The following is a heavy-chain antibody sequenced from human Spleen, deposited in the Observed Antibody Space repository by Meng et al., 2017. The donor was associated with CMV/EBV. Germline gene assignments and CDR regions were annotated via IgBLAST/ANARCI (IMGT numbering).Heavy chain of an antibody. CDR3: ARHGPWMQPWVLGPVEY. V-gene: IGHV4-59*08. Sequence: SETLSLTCTVSGGSISSYYWSWIRQPPGKGLEWIGYIYYSGSTNYNPSLKSRVTISVDTSKNQFSLKLTSVTAADTAVYYCARHGPWMQPWVLGPVEYWGQGTLVTVSS. J-gene: IGHJ4*02. D-gene: IGHD5-18*01. CDR1: GGSISSYY. CDR2: IYYSGST.